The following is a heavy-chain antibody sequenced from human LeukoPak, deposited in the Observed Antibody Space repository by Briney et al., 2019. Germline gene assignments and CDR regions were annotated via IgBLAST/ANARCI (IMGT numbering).Heavy chain of an antibody. CDR1: GFTFSSYA. CDR2: ISGSGGST. D-gene: IGHD2-2*01. J-gene: IGHJ3*02. V-gene: IGHV3-23*01. CDR3: AKEALSYCSSTSCYLGAFDI. Sequence: PGGSLRLSCAASGFTFSSYAMSWVRQAPGKGLEWVSAISGSGGSTYYADSVKGRFTISRDNSKNTLYLQMNSLRAEDTAVYYCAKEALSYCSSTSCYLGAFDIWGQGTMVTVSS.